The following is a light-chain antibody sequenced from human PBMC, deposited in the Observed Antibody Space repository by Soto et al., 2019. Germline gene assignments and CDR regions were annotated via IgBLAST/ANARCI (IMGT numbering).Light chain of an antibody. Sequence: DTQMTQSPSTLSASVGDRVTISCRARETVNVWLAWYQQKPGKAPKLLSYKASSLEAVVPSRFSASGSGTELTLTISSLQPDDFATYYCQHYNSYPYTFVQGTEVEV. CDR3: QHYNSYPYT. J-gene: IGKJ2*01. CDR1: ETVNVW. CDR2: KAS. V-gene: IGKV1-5*03.